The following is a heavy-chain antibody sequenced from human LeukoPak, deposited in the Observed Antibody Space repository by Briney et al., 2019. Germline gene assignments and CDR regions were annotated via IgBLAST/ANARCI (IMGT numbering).Heavy chain of an antibody. CDR1: GGSINSTSSY. Sequence: SETLSLTCTVSGGSINSTSSYWGWIRQPPGKGLEWIGSIYYSESTSYNPSLKSRVTISVDTSKNQFSLKLSSVTAADTAVYYCARGTYSGSSYYYYIHVWGKGTTVTVSS. V-gene: IGHV4-39*07. D-gene: IGHD6-19*01. CDR2: IYYSEST. CDR3: ARGTYSGSSYYYYIHV. J-gene: IGHJ6*03.